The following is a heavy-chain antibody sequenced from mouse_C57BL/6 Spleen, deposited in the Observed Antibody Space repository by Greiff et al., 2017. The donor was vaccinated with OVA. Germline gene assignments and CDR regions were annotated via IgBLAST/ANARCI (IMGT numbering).Heavy chain of an antibody. Sequence: DVKLVESGGGLVKPGGSLKLSCAASGFTFSDYGMHWVRQAPEKGLEWVAYISSGSSTIYYADTVKGRFTISRDNAKNTLFLQMTSLRSEDTAMYYCARKDLDYYGSSSFAYWGQGTLVTVSA. J-gene: IGHJ3*01. CDR1: GFTFSDYG. CDR3: ARKDLDYYGSSSFAY. V-gene: IGHV5-17*01. CDR2: ISSGSSTI. D-gene: IGHD1-1*01.